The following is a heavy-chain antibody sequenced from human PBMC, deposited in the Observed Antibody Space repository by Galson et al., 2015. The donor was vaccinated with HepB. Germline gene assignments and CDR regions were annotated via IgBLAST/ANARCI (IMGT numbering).Heavy chain of an antibody. D-gene: IGHD3-3*01. J-gene: IGHJ6*03. CDR1: GYTFTSYY. Sequence: SVKASCKASGYTFTSYYMHWVRQAPGQGLEWMGIINPSGGSTSYAQKFQGRVTMTRDTSTSTVYMELSSLRSEDTAVYYCARDRPYYDFWSGYSSYYYYYYMDVWGKGTTVTVSS. V-gene: IGHV1-46*01. CDR3: ARDRPYYDFWSGYSSYYYYYYMDV. CDR2: INPSGGST.